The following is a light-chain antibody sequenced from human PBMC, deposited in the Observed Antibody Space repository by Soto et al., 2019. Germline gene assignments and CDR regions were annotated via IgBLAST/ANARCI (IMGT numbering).Light chain of an antibody. CDR3: QQFGSSPGFT. V-gene: IGKV3-20*01. Sequence: EIVLTQSPGTLSLSPGERATLSCRASQSINNRYLAWYQQKPGQAPRLLIYAASSRATGIPDRFSGSGSGKDFPLTISRLEPEDLAVYYCQQFGSSPGFTFGPGTKVDIK. CDR2: AAS. J-gene: IGKJ3*01. CDR1: QSINNRY.